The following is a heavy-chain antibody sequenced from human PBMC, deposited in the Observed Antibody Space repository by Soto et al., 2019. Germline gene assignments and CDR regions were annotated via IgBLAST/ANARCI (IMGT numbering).Heavy chain of an antibody. CDR1: GSSISANY. D-gene: IGHD2-15*01. CDR2: VYYSGST. Sequence: PSETLSLTCTVPGSSISANYWSWIRQSPGKVLEWIGYVYYSGSTVYNPSLKSRVSISADTSKNQFSLRLSSVTAADTAVYYCARDDQSCHYGTCSWHFNYWGQGALVTVS. J-gene: IGHJ4*02. V-gene: IGHV4-59*13. CDR3: ARDDQSCHYGTCSWHFNY.